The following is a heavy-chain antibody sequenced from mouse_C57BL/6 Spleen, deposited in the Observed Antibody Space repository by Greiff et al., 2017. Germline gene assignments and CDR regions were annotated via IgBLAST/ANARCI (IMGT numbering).Heavy chain of an antibody. CDR1: GFTFSAYG. J-gene: IGHJ4*01. CDR2: ISSGRSTL. V-gene: IGHV5-17*01. Sequence: EVQVVESGGGLVKPGGSLKLSCAASGFTFSAYGMHWVSQDQEKGLEWVAYISSGRSTLYYADQVKGRFTISRDNAKNTLFLQMTRLRSDDTAMYYCAREATMVYYAMDYWGQGTSVTVAA. D-gene: IGHD2-1*01. CDR3: AREATMVYYAMDY.